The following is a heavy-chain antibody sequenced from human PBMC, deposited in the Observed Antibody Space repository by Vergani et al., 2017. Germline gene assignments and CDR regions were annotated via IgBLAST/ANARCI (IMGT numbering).Heavy chain of an antibody. CDR1: GFTFSAHA. V-gene: IGHV3-23*01. D-gene: IGHD2-21*01. CDR3: ARDQLTGDLWGGPFDV. J-gene: IGHJ3*01. Sequence: EVQLLESGGGLVQPGGSLRLSCEGSGFTFSAHAMSWVRQAPGKGLEWVSTISCSGDSIYYADSVKGRFTISRDNSKNTLYLQMNSLRADDTAVYFCARDQLTGDLWGGPFDVWGQGTMVTVSS. CDR2: ISCSGDSI.